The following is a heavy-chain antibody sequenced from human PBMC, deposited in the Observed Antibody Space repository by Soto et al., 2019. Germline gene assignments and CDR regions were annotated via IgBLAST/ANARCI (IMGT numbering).Heavy chain of an antibody. Sequence: GGSLRLSCAASGFTFSSYSMNWVRQAPGKGLEWVSSISSSSSYIYYADSVKGRFTISRDNAKNSLYLQMNSLRAEDTAVYYCARCTPAATNYYYYGMDVWGQGTTVTVSS. V-gene: IGHV3-21*01. CDR2: ISSSSSYI. D-gene: IGHD2-2*01. J-gene: IGHJ6*02. CDR1: GFTFSSYS. CDR3: ARCTPAATNYYYYGMDV.